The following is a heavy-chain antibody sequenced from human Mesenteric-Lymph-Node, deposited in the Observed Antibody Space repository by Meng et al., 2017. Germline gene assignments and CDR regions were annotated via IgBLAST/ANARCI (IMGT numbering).Heavy chain of an antibody. Sequence: ASVKVSCKASGYTFNSLHINWVRQATGQGLEWMGWMSPSTGNTGFAQKFQGRVTLTSDTSINTAYMELSSLRSEDTAVYYCARLPLSSGWYPRPYGMDVWGQGTTVTVSS. D-gene: IGHD6-19*01. CDR1: GYTFNSLH. V-gene: IGHV1-8*01. CDR2: MSPSTGNT. CDR3: ARLPLSSGWYPRPYGMDV. J-gene: IGHJ6*02.